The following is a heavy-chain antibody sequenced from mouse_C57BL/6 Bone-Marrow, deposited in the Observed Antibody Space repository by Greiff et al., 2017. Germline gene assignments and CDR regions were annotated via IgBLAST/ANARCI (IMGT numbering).Heavy chain of an antibody. CDR1: GYTFTSYW. J-gene: IGHJ1*03. CDR3: AWGDYDYWYFDV. Sequence: VQLQQPGAELVKPGASVKMSCKASGYTFTSYWITWVKQRPGQGLEWIGDIYPGSGSTNYNEKFKSKATLTVDTSSSTAYMQLSSLTSEDSAVYYWAWGDYDYWYFDVWGTGTTVTVSS. V-gene: IGHV1-55*01. CDR2: IYPGSGST. D-gene: IGHD2-4*01.